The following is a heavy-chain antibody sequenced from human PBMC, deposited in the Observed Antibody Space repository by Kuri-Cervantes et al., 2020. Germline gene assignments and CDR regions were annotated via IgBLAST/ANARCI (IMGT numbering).Heavy chain of an antibody. Sequence: LSLTCAVSGFTFSSYGMHWVRQAPGKGLEWVAVIWFDGSKKYYADSVKGRSTISRDNAKNSLYLQMNSLRAEDTAVYYCARRYTSGWYFFDYWGQGTLVTVSS. CDR1: GFTFSSYG. V-gene: IGHV3-33*01. D-gene: IGHD6-19*01. J-gene: IGHJ4*02. CDR2: IWFDGSKK. CDR3: ARRYTSGWYFFDY.